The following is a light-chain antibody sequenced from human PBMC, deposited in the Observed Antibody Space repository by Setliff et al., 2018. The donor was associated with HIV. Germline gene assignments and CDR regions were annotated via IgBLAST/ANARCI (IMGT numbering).Light chain of an antibody. CDR2: VVN. CDR1: GSDIGGYNY. V-gene: IGLV2-14*03. CDR3: SSYTSTRSWV. Sequence: QSALTQPPSVSGSPGQSIAISCNGTGSDIGGYNYVSWYQQQPGKAPKLIIYVVNSRPSGISTRFSGSKSGNTASLTISGLQAEDEAVYFCSSYTSTRSWVFGGGTQLTVL. J-gene: IGLJ3*02.